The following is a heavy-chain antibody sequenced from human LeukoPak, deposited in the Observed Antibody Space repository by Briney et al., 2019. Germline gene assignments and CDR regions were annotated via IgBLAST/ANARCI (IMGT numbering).Heavy chain of an antibody. Sequence: PSETLSLTCTVSGASMSNYYWSWIRQPPGKGLEWIGHFYYSGSTNYSPSLRSRVTISVDSSKNQFSLKLSSVTAADTAVYYCARQEGSSWYFHYMDVWGRGTTVTVSS. CDR3: ARQEGSSWYFHYMDV. CDR2: FYYSGST. V-gene: IGHV4-59*08. J-gene: IGHJ6*03. D-gene: IGHD6-13*01. CDR1: GASMSNYY.